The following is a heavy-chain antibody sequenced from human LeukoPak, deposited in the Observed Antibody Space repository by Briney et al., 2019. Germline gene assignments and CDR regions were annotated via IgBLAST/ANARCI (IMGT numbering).Heavy chain of an antibody. CDR3: AKGAGPPWFDP. Sequence: SETLSLTCTVSGGSISISSYYWGWIRQPPGKGLEWIGSVYYSGTTSKKPSLKSRVTISVDMSKNHFSMKLSSVTAADTAVYYCAKGAGPPWFDPWGQGTLVTVSS. CDR1: GGSISISSYY. D-gene: IGHD6-19*01. CDR2: VYYSGTT. V-gene: IGHV4-39*02. J-gene: IGHJ5*02.